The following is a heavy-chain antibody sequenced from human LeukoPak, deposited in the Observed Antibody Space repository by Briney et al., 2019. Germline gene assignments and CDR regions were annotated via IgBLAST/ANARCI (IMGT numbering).Heavy chain of an antibody. J-gene: IGHJ6*03. CDR2: IWDNGSYK. V-gene: IGHV3-33*01. D-gene: IGHD2-15*01. Sequence: GGSLRLSCAASGFVFSSFAMQWVRQAPGKGLEWVASIWDNGSYKYHGDSVKGRFTITRDNSENTLFLQMSGLRVEDTAVYYCASAPFFRFGGSCPYYMDVWGKGTLVAVSS. CDR1: GFVFSSFA. CDR3: ASAPFFRFGGSCPYYMDV.